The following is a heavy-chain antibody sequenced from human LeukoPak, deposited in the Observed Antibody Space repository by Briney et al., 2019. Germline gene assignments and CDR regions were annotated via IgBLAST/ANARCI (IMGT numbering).Heavy chain of an antibody. Sequence: SETLSLTCTVSGGSISSYYWSWIRQPPGKGLEWIGYIYYSGSTNYNPSLKSRVTISVDTSKNQFSLKLSSVTAADTAVYYCARAVTSSSSWYKWVNWFDPWGQGTLVTVSS. D-gene: IGHD6-13*01. CDR1: GGSISSYY. V-gene: IGHV4-59*12. J-gene: IGHJ5*02. CDR2: IYYSGST. CDR3: ARAVTSSSSWYKWVNWFDP.